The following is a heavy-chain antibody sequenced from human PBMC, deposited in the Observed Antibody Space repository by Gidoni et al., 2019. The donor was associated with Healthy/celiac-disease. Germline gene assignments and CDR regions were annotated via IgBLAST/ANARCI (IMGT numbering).Heavy chain of an antibody. CDR2: INPIGGST. J-gene: IGHJ3*02. V-gene: IGHV1-46*01. D-gene: IGHD3-16*01. CDR3: ARAGGRGLMLPFDI. CDR1: GYSVTSYY. Sequence: QVQLVQSGAEVKKPGASVKVSCKAAGYSVTSYYMHWVRQAPGQGLEWMGIINPIGGSTSYAQKFQGRVTMTRDTSTSTVYMELSSLRSEDTAVYYCARAGGRGLMLPFDIWGQGTMVTVSS.